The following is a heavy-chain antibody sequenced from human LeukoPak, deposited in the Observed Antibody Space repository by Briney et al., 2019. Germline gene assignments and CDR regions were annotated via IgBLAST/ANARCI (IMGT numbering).Heavy chain of an antibody. V-gene: IGHV3-48*03. D-gene: IGHD3-10*01. CDR1: GFTFSSYA. J-gene: IGHJ6*02. CDR2: ISSSGSTI. CDR3: ARGTMVRGEPSGMDV. Sequence: PGGSLRLSCAASGFTFSSYAMHWVRQAPGKGLEWVSYISSSGSTIYYADSVKGRFTISRDNAKNSLYLQMNSLRAEDTAVYYCARGTMVRGEPSGMDVWGQGTTVTVSS.